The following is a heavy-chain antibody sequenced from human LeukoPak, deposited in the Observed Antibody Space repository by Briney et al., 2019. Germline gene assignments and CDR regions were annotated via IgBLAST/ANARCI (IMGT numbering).Heavy chain of an antibody. CDR3: ARHGITERAFDI. D-gene: IGHD3-16*01. Sequence: SETLSLTCTVSGGSISGDDYYWSWIRQPPGKGLEWIGYIYYSGSTYYNPSLKSRVTISVDTSKNQFSLKLSSVTAADTAVYYCARHGITERAFDIWGQGTMVTISS. V-gene: IGHV4-30-4*01. CDR2: IYYSGST. J-gene: IGHJ3*02. CDR1: GGSISGDDYY.